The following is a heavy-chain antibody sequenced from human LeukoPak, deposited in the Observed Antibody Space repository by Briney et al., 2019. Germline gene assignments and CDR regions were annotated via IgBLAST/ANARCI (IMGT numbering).Heavy chain of an antibody. J-gene: IGHJ4*02. CDR1: GYSISSGYY. D-gene: IGHD1-26*01. CDR3: ARHRSGNYGLKYYFDY. V-gene: IGHV4-38-2*02. Sequence: PSETLSLTCTVSGYSISSGYYWGWIRQPPGKGLEWIGEINHSGSTNYNPSLKSRVTISVDTSKNQFSLKLSSVTAADTAVYYCARHRSGNYGLKYYFDYWGQGTLVTVSS. CDR2: INHSGST.